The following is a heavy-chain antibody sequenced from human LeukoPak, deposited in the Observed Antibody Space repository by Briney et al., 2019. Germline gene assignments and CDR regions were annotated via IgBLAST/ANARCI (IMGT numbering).Heavy chain of an antibody. V-gene: IGHV3-7*01. D-gene: IGHD6-13*01. Sequence: GGSLRLSCAAPGFTFRSYWMSWVRQAPGKGLEWVATINQDVSQIKYVDSVKGRFTISRDNAKNSLYLQMNSLRAEDTAVYYCAKLGYNSWDFDYWGQGTVVTVSS. CDR1: GFTFRSYW. CDR3: AKLGYNSWDFDY. J-gene: IGHJ4*02. CDR2: INQDVSQI.